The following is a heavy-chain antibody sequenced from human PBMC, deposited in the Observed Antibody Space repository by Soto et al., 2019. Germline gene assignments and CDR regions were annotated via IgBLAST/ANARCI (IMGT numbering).Heavy chain of an antibody. D-gene: IGHD3-16*01. CDR3: AKVMEPSYDYVWGGYSHVYGMDV. V-gene: IGHV3-64*01. CDR2: ISSNGGST. J-gene: IGHJ6*02. CDR1: GFTFSSYA. Sequence: GGSLRLSCAASGFTFSSYAMHWVRQAPGKGLEYVSAISSNGGSTYYANSVKGRFTISRDNSKNTLHLQMDSLRAEDTAVYYCAKVMEPSYDYVWGGYSHVYGMDVWGQGTTVTVSS.